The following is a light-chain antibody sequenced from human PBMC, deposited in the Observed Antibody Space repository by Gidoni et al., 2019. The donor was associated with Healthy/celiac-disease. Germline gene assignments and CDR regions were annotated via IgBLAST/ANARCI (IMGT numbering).Light chain of an antibody. CDR2: DAS. J-gene: IGKJ3*01. CDR1: QDISNY. CDR3: QQYDNLPL. Sequence: DKQMTPSPSSLSAAVGDRVTITCQASQDISNYFKWYQQKPGKAPQLLIYDASNLETGASSRFSGSGSGTVFTFTSSSLQPEDIATYYCQQYDNLPLFGPGTKVDIK. V-gene: IGKV1-33*01.